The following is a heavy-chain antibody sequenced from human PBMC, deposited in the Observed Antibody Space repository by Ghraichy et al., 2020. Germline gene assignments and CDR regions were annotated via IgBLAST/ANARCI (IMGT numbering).Heavy chain of an antibody. CDR1: GFTFSSYA. J-gene: IGHJ4*02. CDR2: ILGSDTRT. V-gene: IGHV3-23*01. CDR3: ARAIDVAGTLPFDY. D-gene: IGHD6-19*01. Sequence: GGSLRLSCAASGFTFSSYALSWVRQTPEKGLEWVSAILGSDTRTFYSDSVKGRFTISRDNSKNTLFLQMNSLRAEDTAIYFCARAIDVAGTLPFDYWGLGTRVTVSS.